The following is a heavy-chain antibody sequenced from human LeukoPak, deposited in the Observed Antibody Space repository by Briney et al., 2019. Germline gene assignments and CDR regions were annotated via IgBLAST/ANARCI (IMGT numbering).Heavy chain of an antibody. D-gene: IGHD3-3*01. Sequence: GGSLRLSCAASGFTFSSYAMSWVRQAPGKGLEGVPAISGRGGSTYYADSVKGRFTISRDNSKNTLYLQMNSLRAEDTAVYYCAKDLEEEWGYYFDYWGQGTLVTVSS. CDR3: AKDLEEEWGYYFDY. J-gene: IGHJ4*02. CDR2: ISGRGGST. V-gene: IGHV3-23*01. CDR1: GFTFSSYA.